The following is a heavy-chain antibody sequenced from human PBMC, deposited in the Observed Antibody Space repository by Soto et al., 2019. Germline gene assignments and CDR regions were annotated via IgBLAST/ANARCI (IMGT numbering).Heavy chain of an antibody. CDR3: ARVYCSGGSCYGIDY. CDR2: INPGGGT. V-gene: IGHV1-46*01. Sequence: ASVKVSCKTSGYTFTNNYMHWVRQSPGQGLEWMGIINPGGGTSYAQKFQGRVTMTRDTSTSTVYMELSSLRSEDTAVYYCARVYCSGGSCYGIDYWGQGTLVTVSS. J-gene: IGHJ4*02. CDR1: GYTFTNNY. D-gene: IGHD2-15*01.